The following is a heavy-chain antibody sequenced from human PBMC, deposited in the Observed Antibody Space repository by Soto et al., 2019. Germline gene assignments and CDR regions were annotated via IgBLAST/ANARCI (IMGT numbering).Heavy chain of an antibody. CDR2: LNGVGSVI. V-gene: IGHV3-74*03. CDR3: VKGPPVATGS. J-gene: IGHJ5*02. Sequence: HPGGSLRLSCSASGFTFSRHWMHWVRQAPGKGLVWVSRLNGVGSVIEYADSVRGRFTISRDNSRNTLHLQMNSLRAEDTAVYYCVKGPPVATGSWGQGTPVTVSS. CDR1: GFTFSRHW. D-gene: IGHD5-12*01.